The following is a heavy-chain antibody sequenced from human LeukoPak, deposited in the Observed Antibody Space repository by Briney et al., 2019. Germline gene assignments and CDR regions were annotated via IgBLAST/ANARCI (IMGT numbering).Heavy chain of an antibody. D-gene: IGHD3-9*01. Sequence: PGGSLRLSCAASAFTVSSNYMSWVRQAPGKGLEWVSIIYSGGSTYYADSVKGRFTISRDNSKNTLSLQMNSLRAEDTAVYYCAGLRYFVYWGQGTLVTVSS. CDR1: AFTVSSNY. J-gene: IGHJ4*02. CDR2: IYSGGST. CDR3: AGLRYFVY. V-gene: IGHV3-53*01.